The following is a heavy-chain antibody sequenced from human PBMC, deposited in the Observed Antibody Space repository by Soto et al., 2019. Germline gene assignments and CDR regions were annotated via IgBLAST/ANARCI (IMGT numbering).Heavy chain of an antibody. V-gene: IGHV3-23*01. CDR3: AKALSSWWYDVFDI. CDR1: GFIFSSYA. CDR2: ISGDGGST. Sequence: EVQLLESGGGLVQPGGSLRLSCAASGFIFSSYALSWVRQAPGKGLEWVSAISGDGGSTYYADSVKGRFTISRDNSKNTLYLEMTSLRAEDTAVYYCAKALSSWWYDVFDIWGQGTMVTVSS. J-gene: IGHJ3*02. D-gene: IGHD6-13*01.